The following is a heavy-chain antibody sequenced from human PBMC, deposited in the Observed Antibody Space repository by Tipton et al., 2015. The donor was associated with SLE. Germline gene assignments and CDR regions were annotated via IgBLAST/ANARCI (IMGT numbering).Heavy chain of an antibody. Sequence: SLRLSCAASGFTFDDYAMHWVRQAPGKGLEWVSGISWNSGSIGYADSVKGRFTIPRDNSKNTLYLQMNSLRAEDTAVYYCARAVEQQLVSHDYWGQGTLVTVSS. D-gene: IGHD6-13*01. CDR1: GFTFDDYA. V-gene: IGHV3-9*01. CDR2: ISWNSGSI. CDR3: ARAVEQQLVSHDY. J-gene: IGHJ4*02.